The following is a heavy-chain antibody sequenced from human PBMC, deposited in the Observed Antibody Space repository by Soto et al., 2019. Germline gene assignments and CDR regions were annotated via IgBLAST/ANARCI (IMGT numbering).Heavy chain of an antibody. V-gene: IGHV3-7*01. CDR1: GFTFSNYW. D-gene: IGHD6-25*01. CDR3: AREVSGYGDYMDV. CDR2: IKQDGSEK. J-gene: IGHJ6*03. Sequence: EVQLVESGGGLVQPGGSLRLSCSASGFTFSNYWMSWVRQAPGKGLEWVANIKQDGSEKDYVDSVKGRFTISRDNAENSLSLQMNSLRAEDTAVYYCAREVSGYGDYMDVWDKGTTVTVSS.